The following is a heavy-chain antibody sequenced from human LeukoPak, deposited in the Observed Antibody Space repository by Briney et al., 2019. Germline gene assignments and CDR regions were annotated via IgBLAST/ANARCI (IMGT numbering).Heavy chain of an antibody. CDR1: GGSISSSSYY. CDR3: ARGAYDSSGYYYVSLDY. J-gene: IGHJ4*02. CDR2: IYYSGST. D-gene: IGHD3-22*01. Sequence: SETLSLTCTVSGGSISSSSYYWGWIRQPPGKGLEWIGSIYYSGSTYYNPSLKSRVTISVDTSKNQFSLKLSSVTAADTAVYYCARGAYDSSGYYYVSLDYWGQGTLVTVSS. V-gene: IGHV4-39*07.